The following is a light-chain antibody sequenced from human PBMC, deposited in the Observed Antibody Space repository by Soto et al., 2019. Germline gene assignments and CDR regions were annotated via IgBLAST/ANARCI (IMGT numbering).Light chain of an antibody. J-gene: IGLJ1*01. CDR3: SSYTTGSTLYV. CDR2: EVS. V-gene: IGLV2-14*01. CDR1: SNDIGAYKY. Sequence: QSALTQPASVSRSPGQSITISCTGSSNDIGAYKYVPWYQQYPGKAPKLIIFEVSNRPSGVSNRFSGSKSGNTASLTIAGLLAEDDADYHCSSYTTGSTLYVFGGGTKVTVL.